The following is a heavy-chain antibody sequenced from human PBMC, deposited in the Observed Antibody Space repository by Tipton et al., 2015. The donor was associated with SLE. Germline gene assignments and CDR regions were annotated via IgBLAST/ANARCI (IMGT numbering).Heavy chain of an antibody. CDR2: IYYSGST. D-gene: IGHD4-23*01. V-gene: IGHV4-59*11. CDR1: GGSISSHY. CDR3: ARERLSVAHDAFDI. J-gene: IGHJ3*02. Sequence: TLSLTCTVSGGSISSHYWSWIRQPPGKGLEWIGYIYYSGSTNYNPSLKSRVTISVDTSKNQFSLKLSSVTAADTAVYYCARERLSVAHDAFDIWGQGTMVTVSS.